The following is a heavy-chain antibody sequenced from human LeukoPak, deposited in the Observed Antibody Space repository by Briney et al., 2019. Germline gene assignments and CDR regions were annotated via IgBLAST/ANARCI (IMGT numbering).Heavy chain of an antibody. V-gene: IGHV3-21*01. CDR2: FNSCNNHI. CDR3: ARVILVGIAAAGLNDY. D-gene: IGHD6-13*01. Sequence: GGSLRLSCGASVFTFSSYSINWVPQAPGKGLEWVSSFNSCNNHIYYADSVKARLTIYRDNAKNSLYLQMKSLRAEDMAVYYCARVILVGIAAAGLNDYWGQGTLVTVSS. CDR1: VFTFSSYS. J-gene: IGHJ4*02.